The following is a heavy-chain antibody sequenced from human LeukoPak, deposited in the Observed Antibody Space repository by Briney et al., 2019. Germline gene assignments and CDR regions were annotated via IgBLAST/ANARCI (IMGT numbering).Heavy chain of an antibody. Sequence: GGSLRLSCAASGFTFSSYAMHWVRQAPGKGLEWVAVISYDGSNKYYADSVKGRFTISRDNSKNTLYLQMNSLRAEDTAVYYCARESPVGSIFDYWGQGTLVTVSS. D-gene: IGHD6-13*01. CDR1: GFTFSSYA. J-gene: IGHJ4*02. V-gene: IGHV3-30-3*01. CDR3: ARESPVGSIFDY. CDR2: ISYDGSNK.